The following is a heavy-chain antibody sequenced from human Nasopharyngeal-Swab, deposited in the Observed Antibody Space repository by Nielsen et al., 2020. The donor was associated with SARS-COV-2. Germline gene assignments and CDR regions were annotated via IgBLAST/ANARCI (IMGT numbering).Heavy chain of an antibody. V-gene: IGHV3-9*01. CDR3: AKDMSPNTYYYYMDV. CDR1: GCTFDDYA. J-gene: IGHJ6*03. CDR2: ISWNSGSI. Sequence: GGSFRRYCAGCGCTFDDYAMHWVRQAPGKGLEWVSGISWNSGSIGYADSVKGRFTISRDNAKNSLYLQMNSLRAEDTALYYCAKDMSPNTYYYYMDVWGKGTTVTVSS.